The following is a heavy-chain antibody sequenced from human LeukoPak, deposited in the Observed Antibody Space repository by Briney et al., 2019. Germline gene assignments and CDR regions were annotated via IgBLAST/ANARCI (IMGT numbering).Heavy chain of an antibody. Sequence: GASVKVSCKASGGTFSSYAISWVRQAPGQGLEWMGGIIPIFGTANYAQKFQGRVTITADESTSTAYMELSSLRSEGTAVYYCAGGAITMVRLPRVYYGMDVWGQGTTVTVSS. D-gene: IGHD3-10*01. CDR2: IIPIFGTA. J-gene: IGHJ6*02. CDR1: GGTFSSYA. V-gene: IGHV1-69*13. CDR3: AGGAITMVRLPRVYYGMDV.